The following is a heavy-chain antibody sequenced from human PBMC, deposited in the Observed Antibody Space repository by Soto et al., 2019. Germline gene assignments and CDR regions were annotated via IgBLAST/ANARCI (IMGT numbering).Heavy chain of an antibody. J-gene: IGHJ6*02. CDR2: ISGSGGST. V-gene: IGHV3-23*01. D-gene: IGHD4-17*01. Sequence: LRLSCAASGFTFSSYAMSWVRQAPGKGLEWVSAISGSGGSTYYADSVKGRFTISRDNSKNTLYLQMNSLRAEDTAVYYCAKDPDTVTSPGMDVWGQGTTVTVSS. CDR3: AKDPDTVTSPGMDV. CDR1: GFTFSSYA.